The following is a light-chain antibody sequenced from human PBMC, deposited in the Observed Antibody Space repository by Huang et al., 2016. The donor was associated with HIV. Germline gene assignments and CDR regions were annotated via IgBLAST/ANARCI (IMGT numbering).Light chain of an antibody. J-gene: IGKJ4*01. CDR1: QSVSSY. CDR3: QQRSNWRIT. CDR2: DAS. Sequence: EIVLTQSPATLSLSPGERATLSCRASQSVSSYLAWYQQKPGQAPRLLIYDASSRATGIPARFSGSGSGTDFNLNISSLEPEDFAVYYCQQRSNWRITFGGGTKVEIK. V-gene: IGKV3-11*01.